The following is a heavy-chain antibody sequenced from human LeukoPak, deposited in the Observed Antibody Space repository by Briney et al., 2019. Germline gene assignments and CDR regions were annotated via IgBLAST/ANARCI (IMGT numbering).Heavy chain of an antibody. D-gene: IGHD3-10*01. CDR3: ARGTLTMALDY. CDR2: IDPSDSYT. J-gene: IGHJ4*02. Sequence: GESLKISCKGSGYNFTNYWITWVRQTPGKGLEWMGRIDPSDSYTNYGPSFQGHVTISADKSISTAYLQWSSLKASDTAMYYCARGTLTMALDYWGQGTLVTVSS. V-gene: IGHV5-10-1*01. CDR1: GYNFTNYW.